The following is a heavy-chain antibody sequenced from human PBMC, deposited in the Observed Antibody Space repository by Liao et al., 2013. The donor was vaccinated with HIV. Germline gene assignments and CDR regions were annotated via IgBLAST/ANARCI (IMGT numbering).Heavy chain of an antibody. CDR1: GGSISSGSYY. CDR2: IYYSGST. J-gene: IGHJ3*02. V-gene: IGHV4-61*01. CDR3: ARENQVGATDAFDI. Sequence: QVQLQESGPGLVKPSQTLSLTCTVSGGSISSGSYYWSWIRQPPGKGLEWIGYIYYSGSTNYNPSLKSRVTISVDTSKNQFSLKLSSVTAADTAVYYCARENQVGATDAFDIWGQGTMVTVSS. D-gene: IGHD1-26*01.